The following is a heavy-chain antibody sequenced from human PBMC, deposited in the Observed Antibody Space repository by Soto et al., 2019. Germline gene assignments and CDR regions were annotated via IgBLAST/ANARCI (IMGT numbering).Heavy chain of an antibody. CDR3: ARDHRMTTVVTPSGYYYGMDV. CDR1: GDSVSSNSAA. D-gene: IGHD4-17*01. J-gene: IGHJ6*02. Sequence: SQTLSLTCAISGDSVSSNSAAWNWIRQSPSRGLEWLGRTYYRSKWYNDYAVSVKSRITINPDTSKNQFSLQLNSVTPEDTAVYCCARDHRMTTVVTPSGYYYGMDVWGQGTTVTVSS. V-gene: IGHV6-1*01. CDR2: TYYRSKWYN.